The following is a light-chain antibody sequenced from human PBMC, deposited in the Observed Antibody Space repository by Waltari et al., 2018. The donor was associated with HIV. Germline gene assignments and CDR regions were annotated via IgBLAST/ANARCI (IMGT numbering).Light chain of an antibody. V-gene: IGLV3-21*02. CDR2: DDS. CDR1: NISCRK. J-gene: IGLJ2*01. CDR3: QVWDESNEQVV. Sequence: YVLTQPPSVSVAPGQTARIPCGGDNISCRKVHWYQRRPGQAPALVVFDDSDRPSGIPERFSGSISGNTATLIISRVEDGDEADYYCQVWDESNEQVVFGGGTRLTVL.